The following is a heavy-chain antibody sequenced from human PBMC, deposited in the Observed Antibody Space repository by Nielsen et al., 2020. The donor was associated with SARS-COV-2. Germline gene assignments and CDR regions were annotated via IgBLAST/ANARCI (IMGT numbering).Heavy chain of an antibody. J-gene: IGHJ6*02. D-gene: IGHD4-17*01. V-gene: IGHV4-30-4*01. CDR1: GDSISGSDYY. CDR3: ARDAYGDSSFYSYGLDV. CDR2: IYYSGYT. Sequence: SETLSLTCSVSGDSISGSDYYWTWIRQPPGKGLEWIGYIYYSGYTSYNPYLKSRVTISVDTSENQFSLELRSVTAADTAVYYCARDAYGDSSFYSYGLDVWGQGTTVAVSS.